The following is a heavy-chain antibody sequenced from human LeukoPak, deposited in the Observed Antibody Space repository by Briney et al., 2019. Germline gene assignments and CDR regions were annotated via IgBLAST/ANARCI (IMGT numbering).Heavy chain of an antibody. D-gene: IGHD6-13*01. CDR2: IYYSGST. V-gene: IGHV4-39*01. Sequence: SETLSLTCTVSGGSISSYYWSWIRQPPGKGLEWIGSIYYSGSTYYNPSLKSRVTISVDTSKNQFSLKLSSVTAADTAVYYCARVTTARYSSSWYGSGANWFDPWGQGTLVTVSS. CDR1: GGSISSYY. J-gene: IGHJ5*02. CDR3: ARVTTARYSSSWYGSGANWFDP.